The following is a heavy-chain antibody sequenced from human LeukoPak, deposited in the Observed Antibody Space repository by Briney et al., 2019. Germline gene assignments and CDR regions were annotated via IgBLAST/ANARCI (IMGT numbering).Heavy chain of an antibody. J-gene: IGHJ4*02. CDR3: ARRLGAAGTTLHY. V-gene: IGHV1-18*01. D-gene: IGHD6-13*01. Sequence: ASVKVSCKASGFTFTSFGIIWVRQAPGQGLEWMGWISANNGNTVYVQKFQGRVTMTTDTSSSTAYMELSSLTSEDSAVYYCARRLGAAGTTLHYWGQGTLVTVSS. CDR1: GFTFTSFG. CDR2: ISANNGNT.